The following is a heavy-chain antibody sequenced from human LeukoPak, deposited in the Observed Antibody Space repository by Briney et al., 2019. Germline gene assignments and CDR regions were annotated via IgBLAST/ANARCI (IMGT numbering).Heavy chain of an antibody. CDR1: GYTFTGYY. D-gene: IGHD3-9*01. J-gene: IGHJ4*02. V-gene: IGHV1-2*02. CDR3: ARVNEHFYWLIFDY. CDR2: INPNSGGT. Sequence: ASVKVSCKASGYTFTGYYMHWVRQAPGQGLEWMGWINPNSGGTNYAQKFQGRVTMTRDTSISTAYMELSRLRSDDTAVYYCARVNEHFYWLIFDYWGQGTLVTVSS.